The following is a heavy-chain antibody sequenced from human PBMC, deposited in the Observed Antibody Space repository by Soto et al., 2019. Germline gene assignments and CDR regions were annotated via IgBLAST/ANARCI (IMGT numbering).Heavy chain of an antibody. D-gene: IGHD5-12*01. V-gene: IGHV3-30-3*01. CDR3: ARDTFPHVDIVATTDAFDI. Sequence: GGSLRLSCAASGFTFSSYAMHWVRQAPGKGLEWVAVISYDGSNKYYADSVKGRFTISRDSSKNTLYLQMNSLRAEDTAVYYCARDTFPHVDIVATTDAFDIWGQGTMVTVSS. CDR2: ISYDGSNK. J-gene: IGHJ3*02. CDR1: GFTFSSYA.